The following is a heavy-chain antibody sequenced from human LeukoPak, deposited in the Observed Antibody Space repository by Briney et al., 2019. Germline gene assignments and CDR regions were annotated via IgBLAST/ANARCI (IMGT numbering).Heavy chain of an antibody. V-gene: IGHV3-21*01. CDR2: ISSSSSYI. CDR1: GFTFSSDS. Sequence: PGGSLRLSCAASGFTFSSDSMNWGRQAPGKGLEWVSSISSSSSYIYYADSVKGRFTISRDNTKNSLYLQMNSLRAEDTAVYYCARDNAFDIWGQGTMVTVSS. J-gene: IGHJ3*02. CDR3: ARDNAFDI.